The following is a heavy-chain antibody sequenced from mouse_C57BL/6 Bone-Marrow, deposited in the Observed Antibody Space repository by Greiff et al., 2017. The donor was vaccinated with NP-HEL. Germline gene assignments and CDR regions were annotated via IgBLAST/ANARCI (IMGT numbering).Heavy chain of an antibody. CDR1: GYSFTDYN. J-gene: IGHJ2*01. D-gene: IGHD2-3*01. CDR2: INPNYGTT. CDR3: ARTRMDCYYALDY. V-gene: IGHV1-39*01. Sequence: VQLQQSGPELVKPGASVKISCKASGYSFTDYNMNWVKQSNGKSLEWIGVINPNYGTTSYNQKFKGKATLTVDQSSSTAYMPLNSLTSEDAAVYDCARTRMDCYYALDYWGQGTTLTVSS.